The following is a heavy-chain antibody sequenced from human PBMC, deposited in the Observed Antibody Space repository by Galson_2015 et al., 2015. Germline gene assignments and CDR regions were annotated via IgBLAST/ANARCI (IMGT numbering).Heavy chain of an antibody. CDR3: ARSVPAAPVLGALDI. CDR1: GFSLHTLGVG. D-gene: IGHD2-2*01. V-gene: IGHV2-5*02. Sequence: PALVKPTQTLTLTCTFPGFSLHTLGVGVGWIRQPPGKALECLAFIYWVGDQRYSPSLKTRLTITKDTSTNQVVLTMPNMDPVDTGTYYCARSVPAAPVLGALDIWGQGTVVTVS. CDR2: IYWVGDQ. J-gene: IGHJ3*02.